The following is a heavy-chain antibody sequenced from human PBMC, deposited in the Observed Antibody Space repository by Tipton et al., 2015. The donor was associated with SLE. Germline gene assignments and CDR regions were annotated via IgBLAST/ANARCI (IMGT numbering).Heavy chain of an antibody. D-gene: IGHD3-10*01. CDR1: GFTFSNYA. J-gene: IGHJ4*02. Sequence: SLRLSCAASGFTFSNYAMHWVRQAPGKGLEWVAVISYDGSNKYYADSVKGRFTISRDNSKNTLYLQMNSLRAEDTAVYYCAAGLPWFGECYYWGQGALVTVSS. CDR3: AAGLPWFGECYY. CDR2: ISYDGSNK. V-gene: IGHV3-30*04.